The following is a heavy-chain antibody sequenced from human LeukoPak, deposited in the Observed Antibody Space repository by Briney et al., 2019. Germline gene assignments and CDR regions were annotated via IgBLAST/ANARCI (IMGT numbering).Heavy chain of an antibody. CDR2: IYTSGST. V-gene: IGHV4-61*02. Sequence: PSETLSLTRTVSGGSISSGSYYWSWIRQPAGKGLEWIGRIYTSGSTNYNPSLKSRVTISVDTSKNQFSLKLSSVTATDAAVYYCAREGHQLSAVLLWFGESPGAFDIWGQGTMVTVSS. J-gene: IGHJ3*02. CDR3: AREGHQLSAVLLWFGESPGAFDI. D-gene: IGHD3-10*01. CDR1: GGSISSGSYY.